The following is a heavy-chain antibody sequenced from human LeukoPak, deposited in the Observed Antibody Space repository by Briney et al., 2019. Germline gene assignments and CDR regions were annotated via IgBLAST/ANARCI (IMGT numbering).Heavy chain of an antibody. CDR2: ISWNSGSI. V-gene: IGHV3-9*01. Sequence: PGGSLRLSCAASGFTFDDYAMHWVRQAPGKGLEWVSGISWNSGSIGYADSVKGRFTISRDNAKNSLYLQMNSLRAEDTALYYCAKSLEWLLPFDYWGRGTLVTVSS. CDR3: AKSLEWLLPFDY. CDR1: GFTFDDYA. J-gene: IGHJ4*02. D-gene: IGHD3-3*01.